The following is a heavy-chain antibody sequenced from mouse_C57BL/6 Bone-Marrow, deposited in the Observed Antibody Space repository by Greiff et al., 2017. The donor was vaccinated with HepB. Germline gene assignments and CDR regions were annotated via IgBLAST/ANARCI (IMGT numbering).Heavy chain of an antibody. CDR2: IHPNSGST. J-gene: IGHJ4*01. CDR1: GYTFTSYW. Sequence: QVQLQQPGAELVKPGASVKLSCKASGYTFTSYWMHWVKQRPGQGLEWIGMIHPNSGSTNYNEKFKSKATLTVDKSSSTAYMQLSSLTSEDSAVYYCAATVVATEDYWGQGTSVTVSS. CDR3: AATVVATEDY. V-gene: IGHV1-64*01. D-gene: IGHD1-1*01.